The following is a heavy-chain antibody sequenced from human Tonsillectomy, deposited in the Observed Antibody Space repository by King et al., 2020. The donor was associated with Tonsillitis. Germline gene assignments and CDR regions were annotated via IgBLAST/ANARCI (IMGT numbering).Heavy chain of an antibody. CDR1: GDSVSSNSAA. V-gene: IGHV6-1*01. J-gene: IGHJ4*02. CDR2: TYYRSKWYN. CDR3: ARDNIAADAGYYFDY. Sequence: VQLQQSGPGLVKPSQTLSLTCAISGDSVSSNSAAWSWIRQSPSRGLEWLGRTYYRSKWYNDYAVSMKSRMTINPDTSKNQFSLQLKSVTPDDTAVYYCARDNIAADAGYYFDYWGQGTLVTVSS. D-gene: IGHD6-13*01.